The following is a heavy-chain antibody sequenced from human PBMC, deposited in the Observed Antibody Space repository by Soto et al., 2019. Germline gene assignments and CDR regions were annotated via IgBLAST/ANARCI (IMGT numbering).Heavy chain of an antibody. CDR1: GGTFSSYS. J-gene: IGHJ4*02. CDR3: ATDGGRHSGGIDY. V-gene: IGHV1-69*01. D-gene: IGHD1-26*01. Sequence: QVQLVKSGAEVKKPGSSVKVSCKASGGTFSSYSINWVRQAPGQGLEWMGEILPIFGTANYAQKFQGRVTITEEESTSTSYMELSILTSEETAVYYCATDGGRHSGGIDYWCQGTLVTVSS. CDR2: ILPIFGTA.